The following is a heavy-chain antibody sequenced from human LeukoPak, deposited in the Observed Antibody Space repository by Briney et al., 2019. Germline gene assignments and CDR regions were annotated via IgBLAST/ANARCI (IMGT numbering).Heavy chain of an antibody. CDR1: GFTVNSDY. J-gene: IGHJ6*02. Sequence: GEFLRLSCAASGFTVNSDYMTWVRQAPGKGLEWVSAINSGGNTYYADSVKGRFAISRDNPKNTLYLQMSSLGPEDTAVYYCARDPVLPNGLDVWGQGTTVTVSS. CDR2: INSGGNT. V-gene: IGHV3-66*02. CDR3: ARDPVLPNGLDV. D-gene: IGHD4/OR15-4a*01.